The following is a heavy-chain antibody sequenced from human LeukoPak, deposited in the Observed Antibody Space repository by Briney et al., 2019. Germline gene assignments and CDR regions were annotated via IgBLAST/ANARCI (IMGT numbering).Heavy chain of an antibody. CDR1: GGSISGYY. J-gene: IGHJ6*02. V-gene: IGHV4-34*01. CDR3: ASRVYCGGDCYGYGMDV. CDR2: INHSGST. Sequence: SETLSLTCTVSGGSISGYYWSWIRQPPGKGLEWIGEINHSGSTNYNPSLKSRVTISVDTSKNQFSLKLSSVTAADTAVYYCASRVYCGGDCYGYGMDVWGQGTTVTVSS. D-gene: IGHD2-21*02.